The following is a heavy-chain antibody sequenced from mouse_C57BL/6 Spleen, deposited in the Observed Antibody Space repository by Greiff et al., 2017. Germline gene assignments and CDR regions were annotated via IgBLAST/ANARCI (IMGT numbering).Heavy chain of an antibody. CDR2: ISYDGSN. CDR3: ARDLDYDDGAMDY. CDR1: GYSITSGYY. J-gene: IGHJ4*01. V-gene: IGHV3-6*01. D-gene: IGHD2-4*01. Sequence: EVKLVESGPGLVKPSQSLSLTCSVTGYSITSGYYWNWIRQFPGNKLEWMGYISYDGSNNYNPSLKNRISITRDTSKNQFFLKLNSVTTEDTATYYCARDLDYDDGAMDYWGQGTSVTVSS.